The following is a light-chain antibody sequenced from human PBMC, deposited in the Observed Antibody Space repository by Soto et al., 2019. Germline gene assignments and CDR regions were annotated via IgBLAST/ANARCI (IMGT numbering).Light chain of an antibody. CDR1: QSVSSN. CDR3: QQYNNWPYT. Sequence: ERVMTQSPATLSVSPGERVTLSCRASQSVSSNLAWYQQKPGQAPRLLIYGASTRATGIPARFSGSGSGTEFTLTISSLQSEDFAVYWCQQYNNWPYTFGQGTKLEIK. J-gene: IGKJ2*01. V-gene: IGKV3-15*01. CDR2: GAS.